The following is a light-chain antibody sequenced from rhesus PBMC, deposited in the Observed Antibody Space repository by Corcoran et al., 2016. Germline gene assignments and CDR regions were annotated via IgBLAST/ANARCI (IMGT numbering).Light chain of an antibody. CDR2: FAD. V-gene: IGLV3-44*01. J-gene: IGLJ1*01. CDR1: TIGNNN. CDR3: QVCDTSRDKYI. Sequence: SYDLPQPPSVSVSPGQTSSIPCGGNTIGNNNVHWYQQKPPQAPILVIYFADGRPSEIPERFSGSKSATTATLTISGVEAGDEAGYFCQVCDTSRDKYIFGGGTRRTVL.